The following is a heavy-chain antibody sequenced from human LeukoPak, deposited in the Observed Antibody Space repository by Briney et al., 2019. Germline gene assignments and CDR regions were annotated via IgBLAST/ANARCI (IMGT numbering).Heavy chain of an antibody. CDR1: GGTFSSYA. CDR2: IIPIFGTA. Sequence: ASVKVSCKASGGTFSSYAISWVRQAPGQGLEWMGGIIPIFGTANYAQKFQGRVTITADESTSTAYMELSSLRSEDTAVYYCARGGGYSYALNWFDPWGQGTLVTVSS. J-gene: IGHJ5*02. V-gene: IGHV1-69*13. CDR3: ARGGGYSYALNWFDP. D-gene: IGHD5-18*01.